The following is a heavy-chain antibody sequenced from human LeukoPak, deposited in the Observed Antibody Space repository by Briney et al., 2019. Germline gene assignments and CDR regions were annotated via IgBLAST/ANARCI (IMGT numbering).Heavy chain of an antibody. CDR1: GFTFSSYD. V-gene: IGHV3-23*01. CDR3: ARAGATVSTIWFDP. J-gene: IGHJ5*02. Sequence: GGSLRLSCAASGFTFSSYDMTWVRQAPGKGLEWVSLISDSGDTTYYADSVKGRFTISRDNSKNTLSLQMNSLRAEDTAVYYCARAGATVSTIWFDPWGQGTLVTVSS. D-gene: IGHD6-25*01. CDR2: ISDSGDTT.